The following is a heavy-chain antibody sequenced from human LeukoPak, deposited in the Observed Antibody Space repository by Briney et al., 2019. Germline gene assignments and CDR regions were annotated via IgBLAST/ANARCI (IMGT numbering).Heavy chain of an antibody. Sequence: GGSLRLSCVVSGFTINTYWMSWVRQAPGKGLEWVANIKQDGGEKYYVDSVKDRFTISRDNAKNSLYLQLDRLGDGDTGVYYCTRGWGSSGPGDVWGPGTLVTVSS. D-gene: IGHD6-19*01. CDR2: IKQDGGEK. CDR3: TRGWGSSGPGDV. J-gene: IGHJ4*02. CDR1: GFTINTYW. V-gene: IGHV3-7*01.